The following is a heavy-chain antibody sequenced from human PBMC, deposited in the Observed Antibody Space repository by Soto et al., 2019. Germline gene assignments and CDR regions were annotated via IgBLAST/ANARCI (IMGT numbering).Heavy chain of an antibody. V-gene: IGHV3-23*01. CDR2: ISGSGGAT. Sequence: GGSLRLSXAASGYTFSNYAMTWVRQAPGKGLEWVSSISGSGGATYYADSVKGRFTISRDDYKNTLYLQMNSLRADDTAVYYCAKDQASGQGSFDSWGQGTLVTVSS. CDR1: GYTFSNYA. J-gene: IGHJ4*02. CDR3: AKDQASGQGSFDS.